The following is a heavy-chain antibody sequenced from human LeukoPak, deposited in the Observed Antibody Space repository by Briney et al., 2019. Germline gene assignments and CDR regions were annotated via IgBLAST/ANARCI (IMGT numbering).Heavy chain of an antibody. J-gene: IGHJ4*02. D-gene: IGHD1-26*01. Sequence: KPSETLSLTCAVYGGSFSGYYWSWIRQPPGKGLEWIGEINHSGSTNYNPSLKSRVTISVDTSKNQFSLKLSSVTAADTAVHYCARDKRKWELLRWPSSPYYFDYWGQGTLVTVSS. CDR2: INHSGST. CDR1: GGSFSGYY. CDR3: ARDKRKWELLRWPSSPYYFDY. V-gene: IGHV4-34*01.